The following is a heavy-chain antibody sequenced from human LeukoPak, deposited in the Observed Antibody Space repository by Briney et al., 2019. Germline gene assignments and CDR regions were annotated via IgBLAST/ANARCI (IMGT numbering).Heavy chain of an antibody. V-gene: IGHV3-23*01. J-gene: IGHJ4*02. Sequence: PGGSLRLSCVVSGITLSNYDMSWVRQAPGKGLEWVSGISGRGGSTNYADSVKGRFIISRDTSKNAVYLQMNSLRVEDTAVYFCAKRGIVIRAVIIIGFHKEAYYFDYWGQGILVTVSS. D-gene: IGHD3-10*01. CDR1: GITLSNYD. CDR3: AKRGIVIRAVIIIGFHKEAYYFDY. CDR2: ISGRGGST.